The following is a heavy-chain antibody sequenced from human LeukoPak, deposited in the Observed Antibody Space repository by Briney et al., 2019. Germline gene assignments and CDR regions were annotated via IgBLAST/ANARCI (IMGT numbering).Heavy chain of an antibody. D-gene: IGHD7-27*01. CDR2: MSPNSGDT. V-gene: IGHV1-8*01. J-gene: IGHJ4*02. CDR3: ARGPPNWGYDY. Sequence: GAXVKVSCKASGYTFTSYDFNWVRQATGQRPEWMGWMSPNSGDTGYAQKFQDRVTMTRNTSISTAYMELSSLRSDDTAVYYCARGPPNWGYDYWGPGTLVTVSS. CDR1: GYTFTSYD.